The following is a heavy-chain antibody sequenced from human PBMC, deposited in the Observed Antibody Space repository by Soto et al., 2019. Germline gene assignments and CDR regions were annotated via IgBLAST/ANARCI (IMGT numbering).Heavy chain of an antibody. CDR3: ARGHSSGRNHYYYYYGMDV. CDR1: GFIVSDTY. CDR2: ISNRGDT. Sequence: GGSLRLSCTASGFIVSDTYVNWVRQAPGKGLEWVSVISNRGDTHYADSVRGRFSLSRDISDNTLHLQMNNLRVEDTAVYYCARGHSSGRNHYYYYYGMDVWGQGTTVTVSS. J-gene: IGHJ6*02. D-gene: IGHD6-19*01. V-gene: IGHV3-66*01.